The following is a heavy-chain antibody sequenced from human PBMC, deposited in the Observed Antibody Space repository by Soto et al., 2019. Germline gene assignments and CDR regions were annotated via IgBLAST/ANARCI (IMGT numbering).Heavy chain of an antibody. V-gene: IGHV3-74*01. CDR3: ARDVSLVFDP. CDR1: GFTLSSYW. Sequence: GGSLRLSCVASGFTLSSYWMHWVRQAPGKGLVWVSHINNDGSNTNYADSVKGRFTISRDNAKNTLYLQMNSLRAEDTAVYYCARDVSLVFDPWGQGTLVTVSS. D-gene: IGHD2-8*02. J-gene: IGHJ5*02. CDR2: INNDGSNT.